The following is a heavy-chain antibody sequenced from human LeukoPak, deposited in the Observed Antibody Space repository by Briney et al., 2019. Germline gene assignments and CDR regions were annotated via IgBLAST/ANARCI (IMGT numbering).Heavy chain of an antibody. D-gene: IGHD6-13*01. J-gene: IGHJ3*02. V-gene: IGHV3-66*01. Sequence: GGSLRLSCAASGFTVSSNYMSWVRQAPGKGLEWVSVIYSGGSTYYADSVKGRFTISRDNSKNTLYLQMNSLRAEDTAVYYCARAGQLAKKDAFDIWGQGTMVTVSS. CDR3: ARAGQLAKKDAFDI. CDR2: IYSGGST. CDR1: GFTVSSNY.